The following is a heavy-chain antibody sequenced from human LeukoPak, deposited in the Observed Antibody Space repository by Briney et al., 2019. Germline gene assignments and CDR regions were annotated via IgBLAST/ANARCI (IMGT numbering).Heavy chain of an antibody. V-gene: IGHV1-69*06. CDR3: XXXXXXXDSSGYYYHDAFDI. D-gene: IGHD3-22*01. J-gene: IGHJ3*02. Sequence: CXASXGTFSSYAISWVRQAPGQGLEWMGGIIPIFGTANYAQRFQGRVTITADKSTSTAYMELSSLRSEDTAVYYCXXXXXXXDSSGYYYHDAFDIWGQGTMVTDSS. CDR1: XGTFSSYA. CDR2: IIPIFGTA.